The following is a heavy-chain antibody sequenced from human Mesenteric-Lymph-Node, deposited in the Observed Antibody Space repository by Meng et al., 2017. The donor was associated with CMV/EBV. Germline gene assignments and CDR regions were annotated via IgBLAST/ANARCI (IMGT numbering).Heavy chain of an antibody. V-gene: IGHV4-34*01. D-gene: IGHD3-9*01. CDR3: ARGSSYDILTGYFDY. Sequence: QVQFQQGGTGLLKPSGTLSVRCAVYGGSFSGYYWNWIRQSPEKGLEWIGEINHSGSTTYNPSFTSRIIISVDTSTNQISLNMSSVTAADTAVYYCARGSSYDILTGYFDYWGQGALVTVSS. J-gene: IGHJ4*02. CDR1: GGSFSGYY. CDR2: INHSGST.